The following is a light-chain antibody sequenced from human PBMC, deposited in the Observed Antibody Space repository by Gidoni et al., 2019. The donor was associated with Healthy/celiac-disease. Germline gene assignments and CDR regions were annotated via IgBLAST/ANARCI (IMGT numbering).Light chain of an antibody. Sequence: EIVRTQTPDTLSVSPGERATHSCRASQSFSSNLAWYQQKPGQAPRLLIYGASTRATGIPARFSGSGSGTEFTLTISSLQSEDFAVYYCQQYNNWPPWTFGQGTKVEIK. CDR3: QQYNNWPPWT. CDR1: QSFSSN. CDR2: GAS. J-gene: IGKJ1*01. V-gene: IGKV3-15*01.